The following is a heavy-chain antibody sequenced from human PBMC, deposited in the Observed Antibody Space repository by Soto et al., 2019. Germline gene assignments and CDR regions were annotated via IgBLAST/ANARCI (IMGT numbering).Heavy chain of an antibody. CDR2: IDEVGIAK. V-gene: IGHV3-7*05. CDR3: ERSRGYNCYDY. Sequence: EVQLVESGGDLVQPGGSLRLSCSASGFSFSNSWMTWVRQAPGKGLEWVANIDEVGIAKNIKNSGKGRFTIFRDNAKSSRYLQMDSLRGDETDMYYCERSRGYNCYDYWGQGTVVTVSS. J-gene: IGHJ4*02. CDR1: GFSFSNSW. D-gene: IGHD5-18*01.